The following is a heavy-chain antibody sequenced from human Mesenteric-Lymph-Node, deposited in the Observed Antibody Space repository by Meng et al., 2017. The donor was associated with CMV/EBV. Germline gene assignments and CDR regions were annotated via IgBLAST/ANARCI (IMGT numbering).Heavy chain of an antibody. CDR1: GDSISNSTYY. J-gene: IGHJ4*02. D-gene: IGHD3-22*01. Sequence: HLQGSGPGLVKPSETLSLSCIVSGDSISNSTYYWTWIRQPPGKGLEWIGSVHHSGTTYYNPSLKGRLTISVDTSANLFSLRLTTVTAADTATYYCARRGNYDSDYSEYWGQGTLVTVSS. CDR2: VHHSGTT. V-gene: IGHV4-39*01. CDR3: ARRGNYDSDYSEY.